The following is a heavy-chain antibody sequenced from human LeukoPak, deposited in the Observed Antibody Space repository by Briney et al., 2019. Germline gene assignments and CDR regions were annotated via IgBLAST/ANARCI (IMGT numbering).Heavy chain of an antibody. Sequence: PGGSLRLSCAASGFTFSDYWMHWVRQAPGKGLVWVSLINSDGSSIRYADSVKGRSTISRDNAKNTLYLQMNSLRAEDTAVYYCARGPLTTSGRSLGSWGQGTLVTVSS. CDR2: INSDGSSI. V-gene: IGHV3-74*01. D-gene: IGHD4-17*01. CDR3: ARGPLTTSGRSLGS. J-gene: IGHJ5*02. CDR1: GFTFSDYW.